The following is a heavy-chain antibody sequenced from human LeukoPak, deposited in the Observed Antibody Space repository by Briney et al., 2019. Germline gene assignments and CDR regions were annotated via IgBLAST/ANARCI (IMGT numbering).Heavy chain of an antibody. CDR2: IYYSGST. D-gene: IGHD6-19*01. CDR1: GGSISSSSYY. Sequence: SETLSLTCTVSGGSISSSSYYWGWIRQPPGKGLEWIGSIYYSGSTYYNPSLKSRVTISVDTSKNQFSLKLSSVTAADTAVYYCATQMAVAGSQPDAFDIWGQETMVTVSS. CDR3: ATQMAVAGSQPDAFDI. V-gene: IGHV4-39*01. J-gene: IGHJ3*02.